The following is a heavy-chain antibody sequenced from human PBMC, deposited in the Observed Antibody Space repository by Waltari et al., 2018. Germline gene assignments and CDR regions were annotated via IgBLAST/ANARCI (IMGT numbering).Heavy chain of an antibody. V-gene: IGHV1-18*04. CDR3: ASSSSSSYYYYYGMDV. Sequence: QVQLVQSGAEVKKPGASVKVSCKASGYTFTSYGISWVRQAPGQGLEWMGWISAYNGNTNYAQKLQGRVTMTTDTSTSTAYMELRSLRSDDTAVYYCASSSSSSYYYYYGMDVWGQGTTVTVSS. CDR1: GYTFTSYG. J-gene: IGHJ6*02. CDR2: ISAYNGNT. D-gene: IGHD6-6*01.